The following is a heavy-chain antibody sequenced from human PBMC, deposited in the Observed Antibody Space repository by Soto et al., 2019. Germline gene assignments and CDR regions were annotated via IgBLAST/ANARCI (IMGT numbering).Heavy chain of an antibody. CDR2: IYYSGST. V-gene: IGHV4-30-4*01. CDR1: GGSISSGDYY. J-gene: IGHJ6*02. CDR3: ARVPPPFRRGYSGYEFYYYYGMDV. Sequence: SETLSLTCTVSGGSISSGDYYWSWIRQPPGKGLEWIGYIYYSGSTYYNPSLKSRVTISVDTSKNQFSLKLSSVTAADTAVYYCARVPPPFRRGYSGYEFYYYYGMDVWGQGTTVTVSS. D-gene: IGHD5-12*01.